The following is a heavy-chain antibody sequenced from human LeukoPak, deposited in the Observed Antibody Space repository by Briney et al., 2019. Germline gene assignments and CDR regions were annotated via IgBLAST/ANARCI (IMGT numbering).Heavy chain of an antibody. CDR3: AAEYSSSSAYYYYYYMDV. J-gene: IGHJ6*03. CDR1: GGSFSGYY. Sequence: SETLSLTCAVYGGSFSGYYWSWIRQPPGKGLEWIGEINHSGGTNYNPSLKSRVTISVDTSKNQFSLKLSSVTAADTAVYYCAAEYSSSSAYYYYYYMDVWGKGTTVTVSS. D-gene: IGHD6-6*01. CDR2: INHSGGT. V-gene: IGHV4-34*01.